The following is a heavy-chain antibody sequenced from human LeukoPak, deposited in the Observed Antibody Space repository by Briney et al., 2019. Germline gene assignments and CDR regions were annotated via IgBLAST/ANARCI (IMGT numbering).Heavy chain of an antibody. CDR2: ISGSSGLT. D-gene: IGHD4-17*01. CDR3: ARRGESTSYGDYRFDY. J-gene: IGHJ4*02. CDR1: GGSFSNYA. V-gene: IGHV3-23*01. Sequence: AGGSLRLSCAVSGGSFSNYAMSWVRQAPGRGLEWVSAISGSSGLTYYADSVKGRFTISRDNSKNTLFLQMNSLRAEDTAVYYCARRGESTSYGDYRFDYWGQGTLVTVSS.